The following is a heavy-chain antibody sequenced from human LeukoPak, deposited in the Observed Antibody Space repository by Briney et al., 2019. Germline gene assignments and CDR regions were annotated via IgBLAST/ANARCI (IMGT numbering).Heavy chain of an antibody. V-gene: IGHV1-69*04. D-gene: IGHD6-19*01. Sequence: SVKVSCKASGGTFSNYAISWVRQAPGQGLEWMGRIIPILGIANYAQKFQGRVTITADKSTSTAYMELSGLRSEDTAVYYCARDLVSGGWSRTHYGMDVWGQGTTVTVSS. J-gene: IGHJ6*02. CDR3: ARDLVSGGWSRTHYGMDV. CDR1: GGTFSNYA. CDR2: IIPILGIA.